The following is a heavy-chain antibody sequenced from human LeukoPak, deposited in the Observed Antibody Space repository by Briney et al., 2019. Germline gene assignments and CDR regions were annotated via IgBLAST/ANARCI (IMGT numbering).Heavy chain of an antibody. CDR1: GFTFSSYA. V-gene: IGHV3-30-3*01. Sequence: GGSLRLSCAASGFTFSSYAMHWVRQAPGKGLEWVAVISYGGSNKYYADSVKGRFTISRDNSKNTLYLQMNSLRAEDTAVYYCARERSHAFDIWGQGTMVTVSS. CDR3: ARERSHAFDI. J-gene: IGHJ3*02. CDR2: ISYGGSNK.